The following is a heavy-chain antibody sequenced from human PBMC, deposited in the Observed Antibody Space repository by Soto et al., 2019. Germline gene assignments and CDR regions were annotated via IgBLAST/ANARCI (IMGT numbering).Heavy chain of an antibody. CDR2: IYWDDDK. J-gene: IGHJ4*02. CDR3: AQTYYDILTGYGVFDY. D-gene: IGHD3-9*01. CDR1: GFSLSTSGVG. V-gene: IGHV2-5*02. Sequence: QITLKESGPTLVKPTQTLTLTCTFSGFSLSTSGVGVGWIRQPPEKALEWLALIYWDDDKRYSPSLKSRLTITKDTSKNQVVLTMTNMDPVDTATYYCAQTYYDILTGYGVFDYWGQGTLVTVSS.